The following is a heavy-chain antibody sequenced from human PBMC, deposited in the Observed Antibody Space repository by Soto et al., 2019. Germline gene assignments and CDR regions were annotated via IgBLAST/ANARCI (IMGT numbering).Heavy chain of an antibody. CDR2: INPNSGGT. D-gene: IGHD2-15*01. CDR3: AGVIGYCSGGSCYDAFDI. J-gene: IGHJ3*02. V-gene: IGHV1-2*02. Sequence: ASVKVSCKASGYTFTGYYMHWVRQAPGQGLEWMGWINPNSGGTNYAQKFQGRVTMTRDTSISTAYMELSRLRSDDTAVYYCAGVIGYCSGGSCYDAFDIWGQGTMVTV. CDR1: GYTFTGYY.